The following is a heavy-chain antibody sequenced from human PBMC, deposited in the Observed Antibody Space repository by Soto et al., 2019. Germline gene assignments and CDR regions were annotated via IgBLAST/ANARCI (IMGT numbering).Heavy chain of an antibody. V-gene: IGHV1-2*02. CDR1: GGTFSSYA. CDR3: ARDHGWWSFDY. D-gene: IGHD2-8*02. Sequence: ASVKVSCKASGGTFSSYAISWVRLAPGQGLEWMGWINPNSGGTNYAEKFQGRVTMTRDTSISTAYMELSSLRSDDTAVYYCARDHGWWSFDYWGQGALVTVSS. J-gene: IGHJ4*02. CDR2: INPNSGGT.